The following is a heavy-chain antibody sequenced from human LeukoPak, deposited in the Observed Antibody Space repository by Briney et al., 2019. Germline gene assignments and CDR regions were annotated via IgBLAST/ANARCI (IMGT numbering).Heavy chain of an antibody. V-gene: IGHV1-18*01. Sequence: GPVKVSCKASGYTFTSYGISWVRQAPGQGLEWMGWISAYNGNTNYAQKLQGRVTMTTDTSTSTAYMELRSLRSDDTAVYYCARDARDYYYDSSGYYYGDAFDIWGQGTMVTVSS. CDR1: GYTFTSYG. D-gene: IGHD3-22*01. J-gene: IGHJ3*02. CDR3: ARDARDYYYDSSGYYYGDAFDI. CDR2: ISAYNGNT.